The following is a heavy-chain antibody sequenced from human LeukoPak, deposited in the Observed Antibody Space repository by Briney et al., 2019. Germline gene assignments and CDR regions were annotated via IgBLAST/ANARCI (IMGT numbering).Heavy chain of an antibody. Sequence: ASVKVSCKASGYNFTYYYMHWVRQAPGQGLEWMGIINPSGGSASYAQKFQGRVTMTSDTSTSTVYIEVSSLRSADTAVYYCARKAGGSYRLDYWGQGTLVTVSS. V-gene: IGHV1-46*01. CDR1: GYNFTYYY. D-gene: IGHD1-26*01. CDR2: INPSGGSA. J-gene: IGHJ4*02. CDR3: ARKAGGSYRLDY.